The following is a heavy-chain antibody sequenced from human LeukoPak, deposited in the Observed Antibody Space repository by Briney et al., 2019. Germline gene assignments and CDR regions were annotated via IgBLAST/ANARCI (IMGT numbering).Heavy chain of an antibody. D-gene: IGHD6-19*01. CDR1: GFTFSTFW. CDR3: AKSWRIQWLTLDS. CDR2: INQDDSDK. Sequence: PGGSLRLSCPASGFTFSTFWMTWVRQAPGKGLEWVANINQDDSDKYYVDSVKGRFTISRDNAKNSLYLQMNSLRAEDTAVYYCAKSWRIQWLTLDSWGQGTLVTVSS. V-gene: IGHV3-7*01. J-gene: IGHJ4*02.